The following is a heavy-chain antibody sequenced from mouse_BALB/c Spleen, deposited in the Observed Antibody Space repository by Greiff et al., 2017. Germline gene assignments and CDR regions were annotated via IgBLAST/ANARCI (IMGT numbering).Heavy chain of an antibody. CDR2: ISSGGSYT. J-gene: IGHJ4*01. CDR3: ARHGTPDGDY. Sequence: EVMLVESGGDLVKPGGSLKLSCAASGFTFSSYGMSWVRQTPDKRLEWVATISSGGSYTYYPDSVKGRFTISRDNAKNTLYLQMSSLKSEDTAIYYCARHGTPDGDYWGQGTSVTVSS. V-gene: IGHV5-6*01. D-gene: IGHD3-3*01. CDR1: GFTFSSYG.